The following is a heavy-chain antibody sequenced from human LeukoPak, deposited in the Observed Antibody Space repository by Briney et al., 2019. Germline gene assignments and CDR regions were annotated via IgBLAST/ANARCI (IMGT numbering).Heavy chain of an antibody. CDR1: GFTFSSYA. D-gene: IGHD2-2*01. J-gene: IGHJ4*02. CDR2: ISYDGSNK. CDR3: TRDGPSTLGFDY. V-gene: IGHV3-30*03. Sequence: GRSLRLSCAASGFTFSSYAMHWVRQAPGKGLEWVALISYDGSNKYYADSVKGRFTISRDNSMNTLYLQMNSLKTEDTAVYYCTRDGPSTLGFDYWGQGTLVTVSS.